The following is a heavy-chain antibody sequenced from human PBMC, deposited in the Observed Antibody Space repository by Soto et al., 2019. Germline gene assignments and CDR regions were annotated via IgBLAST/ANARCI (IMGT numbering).Heavy chain of an antibody. J-gene: IGHJ6*02. V-gene: IGHV1-18*04. Sequence: ASVKVSCKASGDMFSTYTITWMRQAPGRGLEWVGGINAYNGNTNYAQNLQGRVTLTTDTSTSTAYMELRSLRSNDTAVYYCAMVDVYVTPSPQDVWGQGTTVTVSS. CDR2: INAYNGNT. CDR1: GDMFSTYT. CDR3: AMVDVYVTPSPQDV. D-gene: IGHD3-16*01.